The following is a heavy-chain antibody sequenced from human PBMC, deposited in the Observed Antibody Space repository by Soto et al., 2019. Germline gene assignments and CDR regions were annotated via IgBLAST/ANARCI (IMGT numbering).Heavy chain of an antibody. V-gene: IGHV4-31*03. CDR2: IYYSGST. CDR3: ARARSSDIVVVPAAISDWFDP. J-gene: IGHJ5*02. D-gene: IGHD2-2*01. CDR1: GGSISSGGYY. Sequence: QVQLQESGPGLVKPSQTLSLTCTVSGGSISSGGYYWSWIRQHPGKGLEWIGYIYYSGSTYYNPSLKSRVTISVDTSKNQFSLKLSSVTAADTAVYYCARARSSDIVVVPAAISDWFDPWGQGTLVTVSS.